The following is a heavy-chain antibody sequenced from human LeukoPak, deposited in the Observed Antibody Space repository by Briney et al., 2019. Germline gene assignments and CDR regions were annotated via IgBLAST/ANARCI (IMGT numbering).Heavy chain of an antibody. D-gene: IGHD3-22*01. CDR3: ARDEDSSGYSYFDY. J-gene: IGHJ4*02. V-gene: IGHV3-66*02. CDR2: IYSGGST. CDR1: GFTVSSNY. Sequence: GGSLRLSCAASGFTVSSNYMSWVRQAPGKGLEWVSVIYSGGSTYYADSVKGRFTITRDNSKNTLYLQMNSLRAEDTAVYYCARDEDSSGYSYFDYWGQGTLVTVS.